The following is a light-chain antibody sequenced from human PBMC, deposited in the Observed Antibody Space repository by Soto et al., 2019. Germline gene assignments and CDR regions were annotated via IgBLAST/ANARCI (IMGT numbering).Light chain of an antibody. V-gene: IGLV2-14*01. J-gene: IGLJ2*01. CDR3: SSYTSSSTLV. Sequence: SALTQPASVSGSPGQSITISCTGTSSDVGGYNYVSWYQPHPGKAPKLMIYEVTYRPSGVSNRFSGSKSGDTASLTISGLQAEDEADYYCSSYTSSSTLVFGGGTKVTVL. CDR1: SSDVGGYNY. CDR2: EVT.